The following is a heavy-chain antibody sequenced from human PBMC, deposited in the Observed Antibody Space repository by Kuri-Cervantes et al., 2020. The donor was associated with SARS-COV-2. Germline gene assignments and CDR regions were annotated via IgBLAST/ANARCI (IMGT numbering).Heavy chain of an antibody. D-gene: IGHD2-15*01. Sequence: SVKVSCKASGGTFSSYAISWVRQAPGQGLEWMGRIIPILGIANYAQKLQGRVTITADKSTSTAYMELSSLRSEDTAVYYCARVFDCSGGSCYRAYYYYYGMDVWGQGTTVTVSS. V-gene: IGHV1-69*04. CDR2: IIPILGIA. CDR3: ARVFDCSGGSCYRAYYYYYGMDV. CDR1: GGTFSSYA. J-gene: IGHJ6*02.